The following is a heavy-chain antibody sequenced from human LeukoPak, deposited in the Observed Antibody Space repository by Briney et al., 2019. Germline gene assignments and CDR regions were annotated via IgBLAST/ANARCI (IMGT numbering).Heavy chain of an antibody. CDR2: IIPIFGTA. J-gene: IGHJ4*02. CDR3: ARAGDYYDSSGADY. V-gene: IGHV1-69*05. D-gene: IGHD3-22*01. CDR1: VGTFSSYA. Sequence: GASVKLSCKASVGTFSSYAISWVRQAPGQGFEWMGGIIPIFGTANYAQKFQGRVTITTDESTSTAYMELSSLRSEDTAVYYCARAGDYYDSSGADYWGQGTLVTVSS.